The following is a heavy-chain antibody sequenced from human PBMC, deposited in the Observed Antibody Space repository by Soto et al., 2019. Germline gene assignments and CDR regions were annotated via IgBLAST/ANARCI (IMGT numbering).Heavy chain of an antibody. CDR1: GGSISSYY. CDR2: IYYSGST. D-gene: IGHD2-15*01. Sequence: PSETLSLTCTVSGGSISSYYWSWIRQPPGKGLEWIGYIYYSGSTNYNPSLKSRVTISVDTSKNQFSLKLSSVTAADTAVYYCARSETPSPYYYYYMDVWGKGTTVTVSS. J-gene: IGHJ6*03. V-gene: IGHV4-59*01. CDR3: ARSETPSPYYYYYMDV.